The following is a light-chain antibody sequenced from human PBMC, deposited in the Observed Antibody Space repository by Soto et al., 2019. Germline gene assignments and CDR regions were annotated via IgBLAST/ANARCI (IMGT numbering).Light chain of an antibody. CDR2: KAS. J-gene: IGKJ1*01. Sequence: DIQMTQSPSTLSSSVGDRVTITCRASQTVSNSLAWYQQKPGKAPKLLLYKASNLESGVLSRFSGSGSGKEFTLAISSLQPDDFATYYRQQYQSYSWTFGQGTRVEIK. V-gene: IGKV1-5*03. CDR3: QQYQSYSWT. CDR1: QTVSNS.